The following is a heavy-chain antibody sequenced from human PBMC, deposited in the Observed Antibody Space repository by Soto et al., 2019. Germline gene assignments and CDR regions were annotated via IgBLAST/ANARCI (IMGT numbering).Heavy chain of an antibody. CDR1: GGSFSGYY. CDR3: AVRQRTGTTSYYYYYMDV. V-gene: IGHV4-34*01. D-gene: IGHD1-7*01. Sequence: PSETLSLTCAVYGGSFSGYYWSWIRQPPGKGLEWIGEINHSGSTNYNPSLKSRVTISVDTSKNQFSLKLSSVTAADTAVYYCAVRQRTGTTSYYYYYMDVWGKGTTVTVSS. J-gene: IGHJ6*03. CDR2: INHSGST.